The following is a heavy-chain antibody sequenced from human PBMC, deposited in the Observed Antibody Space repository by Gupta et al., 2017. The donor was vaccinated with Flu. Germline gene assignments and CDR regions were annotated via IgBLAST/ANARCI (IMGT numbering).Heavy chain of an antibody. D-gene: IGHD6-13*01. J-gene: IGHJ6*02. CDR3: ARDRSSPGGWDRFYHGTDV. CDR1: GVTVNSNY. Sequence: EVQLAESGGGLVQPGGSLRLSCVASGVTVNSNYMSWVRQVPGKGLEWVAGIYSGGGTYYANSVECRFTIYRDNSQNTLYLQINSLKPKDTAVYYCARDRSSPGGWDRFYHGTDVWGQGTTVTVSS. CDR2: IYSGGGT. V-gene: IGHV3-66*02.